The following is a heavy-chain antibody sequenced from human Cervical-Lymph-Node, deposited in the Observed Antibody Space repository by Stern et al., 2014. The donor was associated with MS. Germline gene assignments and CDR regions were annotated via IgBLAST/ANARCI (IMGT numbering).Heavy chain of an antibody. CDR3: TRLMSYDAFDI. V-gene: IGHV3-73*01. J-gene: IGHJ3*02. CDR1: GFIFSGTA. Sequence: EVQLVESGGGLVQPGGSLKLSWAASGFIFSGTAMHWVRQASGKGLEWVGRIRSKANGYTTAYAASVKGRFTVSRDDSKKTAFLQMNSLKTEDTAVYYCTRLMSYDAFDIWGQGTVVTVSS. D-gene: IGHD2-8*01. CDR2: IRSKANGYTT.